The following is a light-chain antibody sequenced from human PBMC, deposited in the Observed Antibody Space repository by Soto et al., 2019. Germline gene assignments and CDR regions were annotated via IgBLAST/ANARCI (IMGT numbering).Light chain of an antibody. CDR1: SSNIGSHT. CDR3: AAWDDSLNGVV. V-gene: IGLV1-44*01. CDR2: NTY. J-gene: IGLJ2*01. Sequence: QSVLTQPPSASGTPGQRVTISCSGSSSNIGSHTVNWYQQLPGTAPRLLIYNTYYRPSGVPDRFSGSKSGTSASLAISGLQSEDEGDYYCAAWDDSLNGVVFGGGTKLTVL.